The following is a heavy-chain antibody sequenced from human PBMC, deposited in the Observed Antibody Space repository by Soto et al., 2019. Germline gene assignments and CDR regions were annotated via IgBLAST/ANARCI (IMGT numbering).Heavy chain of an antibody. CDR1: GFTFSSYA. J-gene: IGHJ5*02. V-gene: IGHV3-23*01. CDR3: AKDGYYGSGSYYGSSYNRFAP. Sequence: GGSLRLSCAASGFTFSSYAMSWVRQAPGKGLEWVSAISGSGGSTYYADSVKGRFTISRDNSRNTVYLQMNSLRAEDTAVYYCAKDGYYGSGSYYGSSYNRFAPWGQGTLVTVSS. CDR2: ISGSGGST. D-gene: IGHD3-10*01.